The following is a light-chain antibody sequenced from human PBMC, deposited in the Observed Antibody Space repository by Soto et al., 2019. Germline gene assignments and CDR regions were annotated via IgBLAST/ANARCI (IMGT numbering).Light chain of an antibody. V-gene: IGLV2-23*02. CDR2: DVT. J-gene: IGLJ1*01. CDR1: SSDVGSYNL. CDR3: CSYAGSSTYV. Sequence: QSVLTQPASVSASPGQSITISCTGSSSDVGSYNLVSWYQQHPGKAPKLMIYDVTKRPSGVSNRFSGSKSGNTASLTISGLQAEDEADYYCCSYAGSSTYVFGTGTKVTVL.